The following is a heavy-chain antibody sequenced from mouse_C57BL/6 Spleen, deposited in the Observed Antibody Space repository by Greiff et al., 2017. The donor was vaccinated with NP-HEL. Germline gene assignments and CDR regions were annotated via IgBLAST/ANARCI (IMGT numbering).Heavy chain of an antibody. D-gene: IGHD1-1*01. CDR3: ARGYYGSSRGAWFAY. J-gene: IGHJ3*01. Sequence: QVQLQQSGAELARPGASVKLSCKASGYTFTSYGISWVKQRTGQGLEWIGEIYPRSGNTYYNEKFKGKATLTADKSSSTAYMELRSLTSEDSAVYFCARGYYGSSRGAWFAYWGQGTLVTVSA. V-gene: IGHV1-81*01. CDR2: IYPRSGNT. CDR1: GYTFTSYG.